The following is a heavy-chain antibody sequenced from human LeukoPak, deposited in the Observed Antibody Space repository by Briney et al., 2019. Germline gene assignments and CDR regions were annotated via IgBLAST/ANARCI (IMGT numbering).Heavy chain of an antibody. V-gene: IGHV1-2*02. J-gene: IGHJ4*02. CDR3: ARDQSGLLWFGELLWVNFDY. Sequence: ASVKVSCKASGYTFTGYYMHWVRQAPGQGLEWMGWINPNSGGTNYAQKFQGRVTMTRDTSISTAYMELSRLRSDDTAVYYCARDQSGLLWFGELLWVNFDYWGQGTLVTASS. CDR1: GYTFTGYY. D-gene: IGHD3-10*01. CDR2: INPNSGGT.